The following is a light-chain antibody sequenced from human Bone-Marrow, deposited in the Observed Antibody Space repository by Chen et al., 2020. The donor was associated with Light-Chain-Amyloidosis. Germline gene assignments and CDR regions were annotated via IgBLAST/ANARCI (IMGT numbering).Light chain of an antibody. CDR3: SSCTSSSTRV. CDR2: DVS. CDR1: SSDIGDYNY. Sequence: QSALTQPRSVSGSPGQSIPISCTGTSSDIGDYNYVSWYQQHPGKAPKLMIYDVSNRPSGVSDRFSGSKSGVTASLTISGLQAEDEADYFCSSCTSSSTRVFGGGTKLTVL. J-gene: IGLJ3*02. V-gene: IGLV2-14*01.